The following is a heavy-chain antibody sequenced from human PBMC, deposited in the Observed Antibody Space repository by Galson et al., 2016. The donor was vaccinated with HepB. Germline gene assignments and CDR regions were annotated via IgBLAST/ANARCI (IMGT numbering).Heavy chain of an antibody. CDR1: GFNFNTYA. D-gene: IGHD5-18*01. CDR3: ARDERLWLL. CDR2: LSGSGDRT. J-gene: IGHJ4*02. V-gene: IGHV3-23*01. Sequence: LRLSCAASGFNFNTYAMSWVRQAPGKGLEWVSSLSGSGDRTHYADSVKGRFIISRDNSVDTLYLQMNSLRAEDTAVYYCARDERLWLLWGQGTLVTVSS.